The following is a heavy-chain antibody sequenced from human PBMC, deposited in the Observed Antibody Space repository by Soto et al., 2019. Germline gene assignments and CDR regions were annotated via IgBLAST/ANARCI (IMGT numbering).Heavy chain of an antibody. CDR1: GYAFSTYY. CDR3: ARDVASGYYRYDE. D-gene: IGHD3-22*01. CDR2: IDPNGGIT. J-gene: IGHJ4*02. Sequence: ASVKVSCKPSGYAFSTYYIHWVRQAPGQGLEWLGIIDPNGGITNYAQNFQGRVTLTRDTSTSTVYMELSSLTSEDTAVYYCARDVASGYYRYDEWGQGTLVTVSS. V-gene: IGHV1-46*01.